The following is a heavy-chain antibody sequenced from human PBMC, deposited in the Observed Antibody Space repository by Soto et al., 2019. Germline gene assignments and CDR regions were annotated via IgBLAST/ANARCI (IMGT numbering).Heavy chain of an antibody. CDR1: GGSISSSSYY. J-gene: IGHJ5*02. V-gene: IGHV4-39*01. D-gene: IGHD2-21*01. CDR3: ASGDKREPLKEYNWFDP. CDR2: IYYSGST. Sequence: QLQLQESGPGLVKPSETLSLTCTVSGGSISSSSYYWGWIRQPPGKGLEWIGSIYYSGSTYYNPSLKSRVTISVDTSKNQFSLKLSSVTAADTAVYYCASGDKREPLKEYNWFDPWGQGTLVTVSS.